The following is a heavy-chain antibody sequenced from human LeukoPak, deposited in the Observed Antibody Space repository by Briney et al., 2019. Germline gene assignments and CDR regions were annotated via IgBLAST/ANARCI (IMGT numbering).Heavy chain of an antibody. J-gene: IGHJ4*02. D-gene: IGHD6-13*01. CDR2: VYYGGST. Sequence: KPSETLSLTCTVSGGSVSSGNYYWSWIRQPPGKGLEWIGDVYYGGSTNYNPSLKSRVTISVDTSKNQFSLKLSSVATADTAVYYCARLNIIGSSPVHHYDYWGQGTLVTVSS. V-gene: IGHV4-61*01. CDR3: ARLNIIGSSPVHHYDY. CDR1: GGSVSSGNYY.